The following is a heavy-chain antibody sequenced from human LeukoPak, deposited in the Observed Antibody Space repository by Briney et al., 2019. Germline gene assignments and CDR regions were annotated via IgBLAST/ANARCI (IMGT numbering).Heavy chain of an antibody. CDR1: GFTFSSYA. Sequence: TGGSLRLSCAASGFTFSSYAMHWVRQAPGKGLEWVAVISYDGSNKYYADSMKGRFTISRDNSKNTLYLQMNSLRAEDTAVYYCARGDDYYDSSGYYSRAYYFDYWGQGTLVTVSS. CDR3: ARGDDYYDSSGYYSRAYYFDY. D-gene: IGHD3-22*01. CDR2: ISYDGSNK. J-gene: IGHJ4*02. V-gene: IGHV3-30-3*01.